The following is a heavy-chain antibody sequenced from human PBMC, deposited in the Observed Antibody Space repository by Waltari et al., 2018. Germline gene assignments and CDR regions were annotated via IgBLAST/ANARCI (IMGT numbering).Heavy chain of an antibody. Sequence: QLQLQESGPGLVKPSETLSLTCTVSGGSISSSSYYWGWIRQPPGTGLEWIGSIYYRGSTYYNPSLKSRVTISLDTSKNQFSLKLSSVTAADTAVYYCARDERREFDYWGQGTLVTVSS. CDR3: ARDERREFDY. V-gene: IGHV4-39*07. D-gene: IGHD1-1*01. CDR1: GGSISSSSYY. J-gene: IGHJ4*02. CDR2: IYYRGST.